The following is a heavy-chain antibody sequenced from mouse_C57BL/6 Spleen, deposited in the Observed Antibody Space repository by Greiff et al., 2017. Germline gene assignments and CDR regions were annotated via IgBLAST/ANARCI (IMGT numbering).Heavy chain of an antibody. D-gene: IGHD1-1*01. CDR3: AKITTVVATPRTYYFDY. CDR2: IYPRSGNT. Sequence: QVQLQQSGAELARPGASVKLSCKASGYTFTSYGISWVKQRTGQGLEWIGEIYPRSGNTYYNEKFKGKATLTADKSSSTAYMELRSLTSEDSAVYFCAKITTVVATPRTYYFDYWGQGTTLTVSS. V-gene: IGHV1-81*01. J-gene: IGHJ2*01. CDR1: GYTFTSYG.